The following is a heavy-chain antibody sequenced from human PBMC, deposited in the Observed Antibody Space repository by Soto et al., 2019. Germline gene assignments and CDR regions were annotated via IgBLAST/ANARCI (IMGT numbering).Heavy chain of an antibody. CDR1: GFMFNNSA. J-gene: IGHJ3*02. CDR2: VSDNGGSRGGT. D-gene: IGHD2-21*01. V-gene: IGHV3-23*01. CDR3: ARAKAVVIAALDI. Sequence: EVELLESGGGLVQPGGSLRLSCKASGFMFNNSAMTWVRQAPGQGLQLVASVSDNGGSRGGTYYADSVKGRFTISRDNSKNTLYLQLDSLTGADTAVYYCARAKAVVIAALDIWGQGTMVTVSS.